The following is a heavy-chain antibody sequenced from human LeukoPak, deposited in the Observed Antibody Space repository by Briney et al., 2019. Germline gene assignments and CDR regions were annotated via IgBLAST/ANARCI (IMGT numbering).Heavy chain of an antibody. D-gene: IGHD5-24*01. CDR3: ARVGEMATIRD. Sequence: SETLSLTCGVSGDSISSYYWSWIRQPPGKGLEWIGYIYNSGSIHYNPSLKSRVNISVDTSKNQFSLNLSSVTAADTAVYYCARVGEMATIRDWGQGSLVTVSS. V-gene: IGHV4-59*01. CDR2: IYNSGSI. CDR1: GDSISSYY. J-gene: IGHJ4*02.